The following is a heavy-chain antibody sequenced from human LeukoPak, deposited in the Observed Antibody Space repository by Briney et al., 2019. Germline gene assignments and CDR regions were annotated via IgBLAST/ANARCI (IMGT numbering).Heavy chain of an antibody. Sequence: GESLKISCKGSGYSFTSYWIGWVRQLPGKGLEWMGIVYPGDSDTRYSPSFQGQVTISADKSISTAYLQWSSLKASDTAMYYCARHEGGYVHYYYMDVWGKETTVTVSS. V-gene: IGHV5-51*01. CDR3: ARHEGGYVHYYYMDV. CDR2: VYPGDSDT. J-gene: IGHJ6*03. CDR1: GYSFTSYW. D-gene: IGHD6-25*01.